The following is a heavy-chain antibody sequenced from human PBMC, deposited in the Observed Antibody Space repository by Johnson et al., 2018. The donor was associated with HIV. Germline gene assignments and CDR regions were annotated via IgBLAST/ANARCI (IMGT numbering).Heavy chain of an antibody. D-gene: IGHD2/OR15-2a*01. CDR2: ISYDGSDK. J-gene: IGHJ3*02. Sequence: QVQLVESGGGVVQPGRSLRLSCAASGFTFSSYAMHWVRQAPGKGLEWVAVISYDGSDKYYADSVKGRFTISRDNSKNTLYLQMNSLRAEDMAVYYCARGSRYTYDNDDAKLLHAFDIWGQGTMVTVSS. V-gene: IGHV3-30*04. CDR3: ARGSRYTYDNDDAKLLHAFDI. CDR1: GFTFSSYA.